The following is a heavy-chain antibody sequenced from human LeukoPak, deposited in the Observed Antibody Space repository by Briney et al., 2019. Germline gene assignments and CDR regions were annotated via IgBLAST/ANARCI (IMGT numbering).Heavy chain of an antibody. CDR2: ISSSSSYI. CDR3: ARDDYDYVWGSYRHHYFDY. D-gene: IGHD3-16*02. CDR1: GFTFSSYS. Sequence: GGSLRLSCAASGFTFSSYSMNWVRQAPGKGLEWVSSISSSSSYIYYADSVKGRFTISRDNAKNSLYLQMNSPRAEDTAVYYCARDDYDYVWGSYRHHYFDYWGQGTLVTVSS. J-gene: IGHJ4*02. V-gene: IGHV3-21*01.